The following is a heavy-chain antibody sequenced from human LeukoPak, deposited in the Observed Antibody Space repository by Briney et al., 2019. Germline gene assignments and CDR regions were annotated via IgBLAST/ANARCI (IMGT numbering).Heavy chain of an antibody. CDR2: ISYDGSNK. CDR1: GFTFSSYA. V-gene: IGHV3-30-3*01. Sequence: PGGSLRLSCAGSGFTFSSYAMHWVRQAPGKGLEWVAVISYDGSNKYYADSVKGRFTISRDNSKNTLYLQMNSLRAEDTAVYYCARDQTSSGWYGNWFDPWGQGTLVTVSS. J-gene: IGHJ5*02. CDR3: ARDQTSSGWYGNWFDP. D-gene: IGHD6-19*01.